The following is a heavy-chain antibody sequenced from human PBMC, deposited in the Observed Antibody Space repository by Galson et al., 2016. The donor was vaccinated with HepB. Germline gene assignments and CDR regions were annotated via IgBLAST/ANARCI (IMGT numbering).Heavy chain of an antibody. V-gene: IGHV3-30*04. CDR1: GFTFRSYA. Sequence: SLRLSCAASGFTFRSYAMHWVRQAPGKGLEWMAVISYDGRKKYYADSVKGRFTISRDNYKNTLYLLMNSLRSEDTAVYYCASFPIDATPFDFWGQGTLVTVSS. D-gene: IGHD3-22*01. CDR2: ISYDGRKK. CDR3: ASFPIDATPFDF. J-gene: IGHJ4*02.